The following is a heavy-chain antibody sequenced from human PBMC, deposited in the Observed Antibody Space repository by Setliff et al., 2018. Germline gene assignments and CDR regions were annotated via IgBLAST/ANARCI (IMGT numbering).Heavy chain of an antibody. V-gene: IGHV1-69*13. J-gene: IGHJ5*01. CDR2: FIPILGAT. CDR3: ARELRSPYWHLDS. CDR1: GGTFSSSG. Sequence: SVKVSCKSSGGTFSSSGITWVRQAPGQGLQWLGRFIPILGATNYAQNFQGRVTITADESTSTGYMELRSPRSDDTAVYYCARELRSPYWHLDSWGQGTQVTVSS. D-gene: IGHD3-16*01.